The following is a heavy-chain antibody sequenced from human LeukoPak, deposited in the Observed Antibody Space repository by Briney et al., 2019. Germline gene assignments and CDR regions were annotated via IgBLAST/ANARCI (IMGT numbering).Heavy chain of an antibody. CDR1: GYTFTSYA. Sequence: ASVKVSCKASGYTFTSYAMHWVRQAPGQRLEWMGWINAGNGNTKYSQKFQGRVTITTDESTSTAYMELSSLRSEDTAVYYCATGVSLWFGNDAFDIWGQGTMVTVSS. CDR3: ATGVSLWFGNDAFDI. J-gene: IGHJ3*02. CDR2: INAGNGNT. V-gene: IGHV1-3*01. D-gene: IGHD3-10*01.